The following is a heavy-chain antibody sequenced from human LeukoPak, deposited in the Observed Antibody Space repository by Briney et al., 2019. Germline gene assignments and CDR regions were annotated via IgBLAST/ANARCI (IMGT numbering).Heavy chain of an antibody. J-gene: IGHJ4*02. CDR2: INPNSGGT. CDR3: ARDPPRSIAVAGSGQDY. Sequence: ASVKVSCKASGYTFTGHYMHWVRQAPGQGLEWMGWINPNSGGTNYAQKFQGRVTMTRDTSISTAYMELSRLRSDDTAVYYCARDPPRSIAVAGSGQDYWGQGTLVTVSS. V-gene: IGHV1-2*02. CDR1: GYTFTGHY. D-gene: IGHD6-19*01.